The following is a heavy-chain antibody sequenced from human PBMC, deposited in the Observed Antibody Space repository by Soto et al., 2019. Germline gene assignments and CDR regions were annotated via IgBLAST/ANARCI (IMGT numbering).Heavy chain of an antibody. D-gene: IGHD3-10*01. CDR2: VNPIVSMS. Sequence: QVQLVQSGAEVKRPGSSVKVSCKASGDTFNFYSINWVRQAPGLGLEWMGRVNPIVSMSNYAQKFQGRVTMAADKSTSPAYMELTSLTSEATALYYCASIYGSGYRAFDYLAQVALITVSS. CDR1: GDTFNFYS. CDR3: ASIYGSGYRAFDY. V-gene: IGHV1-69*02. J-gene: IGHJ4*02.